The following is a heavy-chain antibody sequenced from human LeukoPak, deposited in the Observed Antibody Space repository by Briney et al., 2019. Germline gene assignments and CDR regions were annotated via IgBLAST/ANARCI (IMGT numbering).Heavy chain of an antibody. Sequence: GGSLRLSCAASGFTFSSYAMSWVRQAPGKGLEWVSAISGSGGSTYYADSVKGRFTISRDNSKNTLYLQMNSLRAEDTAVYYCALNRRRVDYYDCSGEASYWGQGTLVTVSS. V-gene: IGHV3-23*01. CDR1: GFTFSSYA. CDR2: ISGSGGST. D-gene: IGHD3-22*01. J-gene: IGHJ4*02. CDR3: ALNRRRVDYYDCSGEASY.